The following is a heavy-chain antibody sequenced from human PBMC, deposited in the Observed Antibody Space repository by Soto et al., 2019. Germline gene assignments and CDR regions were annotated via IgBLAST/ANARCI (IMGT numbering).Heavy chain of an antibody. CDR1: DGSISCDSYY. Sequence: TLSLSCSSSDGSISCDSYYLRWIRQHRGKGLEYIGYIYYNGITDYNPCLKSRATRSIDTARNHFSLNLSSMTAADTAIYYCARWGDCSAGSCYFGFDYWGQGTLVTVS. D-gene: IGHD2-15*01. V-gene: IGHV4-31*03. CDR2: IYYNGIT. CDR3: ARWGDCSAGSCYFGFDY. J-gene: IGHJ4*02.